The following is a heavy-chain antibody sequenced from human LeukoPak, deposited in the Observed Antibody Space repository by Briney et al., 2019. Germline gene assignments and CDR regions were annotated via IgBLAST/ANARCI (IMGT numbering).Heavy chain of an antibody. CDR2: IYYSGST. Sequence: PSETLSLTCTVSGGSISSYYWSWIRQPPGEGLEWIGYIYYSGSTNYNPSLKSRVTISVDTSKNQFSLKLSSVTAADTAVYYCASHVKTTWGYYLDAFDIWGQGTMVTVSS. D-gene: IGHD3-22*01. CDR1: GGSISSYY. CDR3: ASHVKTTWGYYLDAFDI. V-gene: IGHV4-59*08. J-gene: IGHJ3*02.